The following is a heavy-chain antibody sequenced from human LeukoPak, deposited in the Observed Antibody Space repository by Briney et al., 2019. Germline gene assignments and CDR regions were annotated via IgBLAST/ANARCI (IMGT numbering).Heavy chain of an antibody. V-gene: IGHV3-48*01. J-gene: IGHJ4*02. CDR3: ARDSTLHAWFGELFSF. CDR2: ISSSSSTI. D-gene: IGHD3-10*01. CDR1: GFIFSSYG. Sequence: GGSLRLSCAASGFIFSSYGMNWVRQAPGKGLEWVSYISSSSSTIYYTDSVKGRFTISRDNAKNSLYLQMNSLRAEDTAVYYCARDSTLHAWFGELFSFWGPGTLVTVSS.